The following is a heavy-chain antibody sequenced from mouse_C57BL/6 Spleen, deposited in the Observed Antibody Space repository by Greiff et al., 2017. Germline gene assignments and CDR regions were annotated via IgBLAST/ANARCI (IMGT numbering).Heavy chain of an antibody. J-gene: IGHJ3*01. CDR3: ARPAYYGSSYRGWFAY. V-gene: IGHV5-9*01. CDR2: ISGGGGNT. D-gene: IGHD1-1*01. Sequence: DVMLVESGGGLVKPGGSLKLSCAASGFTFSSYTMSWVRQTPEKRLEWVATISGGGGNTYYPDSVKGRFTITRDNAKNTLYLQMSSLRSEDTALYYCARPAYYGSSYRGWFAYWGQGTLVTVSA. CDR1: GFTFSSYT.